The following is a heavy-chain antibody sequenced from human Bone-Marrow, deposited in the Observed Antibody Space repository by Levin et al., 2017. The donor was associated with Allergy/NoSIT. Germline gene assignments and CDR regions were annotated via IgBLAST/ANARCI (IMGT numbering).Heavy chain of an antibody. Sequence: GGSLRLSCAGSGINFRSYGMHWVRQGPGKGLEWVAVTSFDGTNKYYADSVKGRFTISRDNSKNTLYLQMNSLRAEDTAVYYCAQDGHFGRQNYFYNMDVWGQGTTVTVSS. CDR1: GINFRSYG. D-gene: IGHD3-3*02. CDR3: AQDGHFGRQNYFYNMDV. V-gene: IGHV3-30*18. CDR2: TSFDGTNK. J-gene: IGHJ6*02.